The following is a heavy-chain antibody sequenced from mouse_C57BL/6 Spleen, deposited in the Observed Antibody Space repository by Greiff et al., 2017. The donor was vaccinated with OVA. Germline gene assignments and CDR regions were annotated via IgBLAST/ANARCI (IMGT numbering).Heavy chain of an antibody. Sequence: VQLKESGPELVKPGASVKISCKASGYSFTGYYMTWVKQSPEKSLEWIGEINPSTGGTTSNQKFKAKATLTVDKSSSTAYMQLKSLTSEDSAVYYCARSDYGNYEGYAMDYWGQGTSVTVSS. V-gene: IGHV1-42*01. D-gene: IGHD2-1*01. J-gene: IGHJ4*01. CDR1: GYSFTGYY. CDR3: ARSDYGNYEGYAMDY. CDR2: INPSTGGT.